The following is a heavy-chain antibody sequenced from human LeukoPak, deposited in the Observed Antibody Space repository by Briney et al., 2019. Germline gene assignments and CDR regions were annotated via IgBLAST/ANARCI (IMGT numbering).Heavy chain of an antibody. CDR3: ARDGAAGADLYYYYYMDV. J-gene: IGHJ6*03. Sequence: ASVKVSCKASGYTFTGYYMHWVRQAPGQGLEWMGWINPNSGGTNYAQKFQGRVTMTRDTSISTAYMELSRLRSDDTAVYYCARDGAAGADLYYYYYMDVWGKGTTVTVSS. CDR2: INPNSGGT. V-gene: IGHV1-2*02. CDR1: GYTFTGYY. D-gene: IGHD6-13*01.